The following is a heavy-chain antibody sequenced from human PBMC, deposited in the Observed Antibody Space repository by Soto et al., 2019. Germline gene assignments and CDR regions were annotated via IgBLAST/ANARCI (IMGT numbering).Heavy chain of an antibody. V-gene: IGHV3-64*02. D-gene: IGHD3-16*02. Sequence: PGGSLRLSCAASVFSFISYAMHWARQAPGKGLEYVSAISSNGGSTYYADSVKGRFTISGDNSKNTLYLQMGSLRAEDMAVYYCARGRSGSYRYTGFDYWGQGTLVTGSS. CDR1: VFSFISYA. J-gene: IGHJ4*02. CDR3: ARGRSGSYRYTGFDY. CDR2: ISSNGGST.